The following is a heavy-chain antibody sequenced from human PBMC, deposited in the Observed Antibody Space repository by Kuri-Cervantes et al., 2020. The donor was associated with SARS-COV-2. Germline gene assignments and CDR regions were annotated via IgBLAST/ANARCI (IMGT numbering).Heavy chain of an antibody. D-gene: IGHD2-2*01. Sequence: GESLKISCAASGFTFSSYAMSWVRQAPGKGLEWVSAISGSGGSTYYAGSVKGRFTISRDNSKNTLYLQMNSLRAEDTAVYYCAKAGDIVVVPAAYFDYWGQGTLVTVSS. V-gene: IGHV3-23*01. CDR2: ISGSGGST. CDR1: GFTFSSYA. J-gene: IGHJ4*02. CDR3: AKAGDIVVVPAAYFDY.